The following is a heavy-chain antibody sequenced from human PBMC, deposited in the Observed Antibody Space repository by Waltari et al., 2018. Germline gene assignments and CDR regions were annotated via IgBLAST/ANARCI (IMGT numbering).Heavy chain of an antibody. D-gene: IGHD1-1*01. CDR3: ARAQERRDAFDF. Sequence: QVQLQESGPGLVKPSETLSLTCTVSGGSMSNNYWNWIRQPAGKGLEYIGRVFTSGRTNSTPSLNSRVTMSIDTSKGQFSLELTSVTAADTAIYYWARAQERRDAFDFWGKGTMVTVSS. V-gene: IGHV4-4*07. CDR1: GGSMSNNY. CDR2: VFTSGRT. J-gene: IGHJ3*01.